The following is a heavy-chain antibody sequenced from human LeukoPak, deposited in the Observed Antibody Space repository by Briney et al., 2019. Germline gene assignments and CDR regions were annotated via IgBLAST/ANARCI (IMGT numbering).Heavy chain of an antibody. CDR2: VYHGASP. V-gene: IGHV4-38-2*02. Sequence: SETLSLTCTVSGYSISSAYYWAWRRQPPGEGLYWIGNVYHGASPFYTPSLMSRVTISLDTSKNHFSLRLSSLTAADTALFYCARFRSYGFDYWGQGILVTVSS. J-gene: IGHJ4*02. D-gene: IGHD1-26*01. CDR1: GYSISSAYY. CDR3: ARFRSYGFDY.